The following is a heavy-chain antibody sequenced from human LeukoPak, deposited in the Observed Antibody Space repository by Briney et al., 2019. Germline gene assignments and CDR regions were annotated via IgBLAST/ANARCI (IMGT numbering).Heavy chain of an antibody. CDR3: AKDISQGYTFGSIEEDY. V-gene: IGHV3-23*01. CDR1: GFTFSRYA. Sequence: GGSLRLSCAASGFTFSRYAMTWVRQAPGKGLEWLSAISESDGSTYYADSVKGRFTISRDNSKNTLYLQMNSLGADDTAVYFCAKDISQGYTFGSIEEDYWGQGTLVTVSS. D-gene: IGHD5-18*01. CDR2: ISESDGST. J-gene: IGHJ4*02.